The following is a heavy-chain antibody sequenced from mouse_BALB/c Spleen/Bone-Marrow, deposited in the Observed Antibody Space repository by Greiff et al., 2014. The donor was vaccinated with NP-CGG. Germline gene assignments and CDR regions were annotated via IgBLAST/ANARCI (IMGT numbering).Heavy chain of an antibody. V-gene: IGHV1-18*01. D-gene: IGHD2-1*01. Sequence: EVQRVESGPELVKPGASVKISCKTSGYTFTEYTMHWVKQSLGKSLEWIGAINPNNGGSTYNQKFKGKATLTVDKSSSTAYMELRSLTSEDSAVYYCVRGFYFGNYGFAYWGQGTLVTVSA. CDR2: INPNNGGS. J-gene: IGHJ3*01. CDR1: GYTFTEYT. CDR3: VRGFYFGNYGFAY.